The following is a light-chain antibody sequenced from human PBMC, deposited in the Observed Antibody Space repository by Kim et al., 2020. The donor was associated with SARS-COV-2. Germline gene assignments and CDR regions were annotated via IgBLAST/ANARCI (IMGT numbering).Light chain of an antibody. CDR1: SLRTSY. V-gene: IGLV3-19*01. J-gene: IGLJ2*01. Sequence: SSELTQDPAVSVALGQTVRITCQGDSLRTSYASWYQLKPGQAPVLVIYGKNSRPSGIPDRFSGSTSGNTASLTITGAQAEDEADYYCNSRDSNFYLFAGGTKVTVL. CDR2: GKN. CDR3: NSRDSNFYL.